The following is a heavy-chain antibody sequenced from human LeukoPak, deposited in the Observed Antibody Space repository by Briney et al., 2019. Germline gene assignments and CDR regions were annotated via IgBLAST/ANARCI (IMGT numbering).Heavy chain of an antibody. CDR2: IYSSGRT. J-gene: IGHJ4*02. CDR3: ARLFDNNWDFDY. V-gene: IGHV4-59*08. CDR1: GGSISSYY. Sequence: SSETLSLTCTVSGGSISSYYWTWIRQPPGKGLDWIGYIYSSGRTNYNPSLKSRVAISVDLSKNQFSLNLSSVTAAATAVYYCARLFDNNWDFDYWGEGTLVTVSS. D-gene: IGHD1-1*01.